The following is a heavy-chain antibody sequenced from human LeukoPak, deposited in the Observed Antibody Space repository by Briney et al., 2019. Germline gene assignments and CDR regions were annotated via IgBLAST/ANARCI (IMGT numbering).Heavy chain of an antibody. D-gene: IGHD2-15*01. CDR2: ISSSSSYT. V-gene: IGHV3-11*06. CDR1: GFTFSDYY. Sequence: GGSLRLSCAASGFTFSDYYMSWIRQAPGKGLEWVSYISSSSSYTNYADSVKGRFTISRDNAKNSLYLQMNSLRAEDTAVYYCARRTIGYCSGGSCYSEPLDYWGQGTLVTVS. J-gene: IGHJ4*02. CDR3: ARRTIGYCSGGSCYSEPLDY.